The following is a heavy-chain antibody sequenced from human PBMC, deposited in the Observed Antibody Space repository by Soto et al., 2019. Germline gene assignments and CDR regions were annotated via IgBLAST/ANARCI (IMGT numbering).Heavy chain of an antibody. CDR2: ISSSGSTI. Sequence: EVQLVESGGGLVQPGGSLRLSCAASGFTFSSYEMNWVRQAPGKGLEWVSYISSSGSTIYYADSVKGRLTISRDNAKNALYLQMNSLRAEDTAVYYCARARGITIFGVAPRGYYYYGMDVWGQGTTVTVSS. CDR1: GFTFSSYE. CDR3: ARARGITIFGVAPRGYYYYGMDV. D-gene: IGHD3-3*01. V-gene: IGHV3-48*03. J-gene: IGHJ6*02.